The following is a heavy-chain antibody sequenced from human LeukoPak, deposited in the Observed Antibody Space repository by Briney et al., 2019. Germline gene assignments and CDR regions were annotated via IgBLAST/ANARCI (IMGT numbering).Heavy chain of an antibody. Sequence: SETLSLTCAVYGGSFSGNYWSWIRQPPGKGLEWIGEINHSGSTNYDPSLKSRVTISVDTSKNQFSLKLSSVTAADTAVYYCVSGGGIAAAGYFDYWGQGTLVTVSS. CDR3: VSGGGIAAAGYFDY. CDR1: GGSFSGNY. V-gene: IGHV4-34*01. D-gene: IGHD6-13*01. CDR2: INHSGST. J-gene: IGHJ4*02.